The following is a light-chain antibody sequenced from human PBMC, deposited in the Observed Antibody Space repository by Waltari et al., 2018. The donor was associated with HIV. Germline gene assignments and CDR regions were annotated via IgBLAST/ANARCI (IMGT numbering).Light chain of an antibody. J-gene: IGKJ4*01. CDR1: ENINNY. Sequence: EIVLPQSPATLSLSPGERASLSCTPTENINNYLAWYQQNPGQSPRRFIYDSSNRDPGVPDRFSGGGSETHFALIISGLEPEDFAVYYCQQRRNWPLTFGGGTKVEIK. CDR3: QQRRNWPLT. V-gene: IGKV3-11*01. CDR2: DSS.